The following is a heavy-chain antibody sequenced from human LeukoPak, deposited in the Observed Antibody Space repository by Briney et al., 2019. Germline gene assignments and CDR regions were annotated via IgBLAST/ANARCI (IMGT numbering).Heavy chain of an antibody. Sequence: ASVKVSCKVSGYTLTELSMHWVRQAPGKGLEWMGGLDPEDGETIYAQKFQGRVTMTEDTSTDTAYMELSSLRSEDTAVYYCATGGIYGSGSYKSYYYYGMDVWGQGTTVTVPS. CDR1: GYTLTELS. V-gene: IGHV1-24*01. CDR3: ATGGIYGSGSYKSYYYYGMDV. J-gene: IGHJ6*02. CDR2: LDPEDGET. D-gene: IGHD3-10*01.